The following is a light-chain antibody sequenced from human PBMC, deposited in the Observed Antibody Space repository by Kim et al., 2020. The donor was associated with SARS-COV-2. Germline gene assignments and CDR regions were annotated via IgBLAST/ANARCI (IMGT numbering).Light chain of an antibody. CDR3: QAWDSSYV. V-gene: IGLV3-1*01. J-gene: IGLJ1*01. CDR2: QDS. CDR1: KLGDKY. Sequence: VSVSPGQTARITCAGDKLGDKYACWYQQKPGQSPVLVIYQDSKWPSGIPERFSGSNSGNTATLTISGTQAMDEADYYCQAWDSSYVFGTGTKVTVL.